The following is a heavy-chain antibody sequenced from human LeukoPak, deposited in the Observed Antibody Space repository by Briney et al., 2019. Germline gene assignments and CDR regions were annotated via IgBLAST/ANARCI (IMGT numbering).Heavy chain of an antibody. CDR1: GFTFSSYW. CDR2: IKQDGSEK. D-gene: IGHD3-22*01. CDR3: ARDQGFHYDSSGYPEWFDP. Sequence: GGSLRLSCAASGFTFSSYWMSWVRQAPGKGLEWVANIKQDGSEKYYVDSVKGRFTISRDNAKNSLYLQMNSLRAEDTAVYYCARDQGFHYDSSGYPEWFDPWGQGTLVTVSS. J-gene: IGHJ5*02. V-gene: IGHV3-7*01.